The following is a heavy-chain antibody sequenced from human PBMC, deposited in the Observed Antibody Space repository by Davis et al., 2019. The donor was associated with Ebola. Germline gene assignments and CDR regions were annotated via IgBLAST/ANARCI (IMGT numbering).Heavy chain of an antibody. CDR3: ARDIAMIVVVIDAFDI. CDR2: ISSSGGFI. V-gene: IGHV3-21*01. J-gene: IGHJ3*02. Sequence: GGFLRLSCAASGFTFSSYSMNWVRQAPGKGLEWVSSISSSGGFIYYAESVKGRFTISRDNAKNSLYLQMNSLRAEDTAVYYCARDIAMIVVVIDAFDIWGQGTMVTVSS. D-gene: IGHD3-22*01. CDR1: GFTFSSYS.